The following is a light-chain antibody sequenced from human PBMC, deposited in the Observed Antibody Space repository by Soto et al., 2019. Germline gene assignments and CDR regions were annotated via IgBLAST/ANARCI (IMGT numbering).Light chain of an antibody. J-gene: IGKJ1*01. V-gene: IGKV3-15*01. CDR2: AAS. CDR1: QSVSSN. CDR3: QQYNDWPTWT. Sequence: EIVMTQSPATLSVSPGERATLSCRASQSVSSNLAWYQQKPGQAPRLLIYAASTRATGVPARFSGSGSGTEFTLTVISLQSEDYAAYYCQQYNDWPTWTFGQGTKVEIK.